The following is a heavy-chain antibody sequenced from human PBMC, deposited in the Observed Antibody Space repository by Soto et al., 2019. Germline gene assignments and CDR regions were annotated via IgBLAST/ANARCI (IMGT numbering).Heavy chain of an antibody. V-gene: IGHV4-39*01. Sequence: QLLLQESGPRLVKPSATLSLKCTVAGGSVSSDRYLWGWIRQPPGKGLEWIGSIRYSGTTNGITISSPPLRGRVTISLGTSADQFSLRLPSFTATDMAVYYCSRHDDYWSTPLGLHLWGQGKLVTVSS. CDR2: IRYSGTTNGIT. D-gene: IGHD5-12*01. CDR3: SRHDDYWSTPLGLHL. J-gene: IGHJ3*01. CDR1: GGSVSSDRYL.